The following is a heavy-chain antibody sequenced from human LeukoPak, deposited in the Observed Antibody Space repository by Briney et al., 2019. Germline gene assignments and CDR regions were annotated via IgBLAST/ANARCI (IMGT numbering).Heavy chain of an antibody. J-gene: IGHJ4*02. V-gene: IGHV4-61*01. CDR1: GGSVSSGSYY. D-gene: IGHD5-18*01. CDR2: IYYSGST. Sequence: PSETLTLTCTVSGGSVSSGSYYCSWIRQPPGKGLEWIGYIYYSGSTNYNPSLKSRVTISVDTSKNQFSLKLSSVTAADTAVYYCAVRGYSSGFDYWGQGTLVTVSS. CDR3: AVRGYSSGFDY.